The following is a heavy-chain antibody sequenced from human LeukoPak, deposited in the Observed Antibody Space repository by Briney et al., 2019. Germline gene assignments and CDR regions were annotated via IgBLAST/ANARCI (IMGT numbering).Heavy chain of an antibody. D-gene: IGHD2/OR15-2a*01. V-gene: IGHV4-59*01. CDR2: IYYSGST. J-gene: IGHJ3*02. Sequence: SETLPLTCTVSGGSISSYYWSWIRQPPGKGLEWIGYIYYSGSTNYNPSLKSRATISVDTSKNQFSLKLSSVTAADTAVYYCARVGEYYRHAFDIWGQGTMVTVSS. CDR3: ARVGEYYRHAFDI. CDR1: GGSISSYY.